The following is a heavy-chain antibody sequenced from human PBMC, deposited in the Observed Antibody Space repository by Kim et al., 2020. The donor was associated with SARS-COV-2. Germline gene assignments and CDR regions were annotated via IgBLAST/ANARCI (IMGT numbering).Heavy chain of an antibody. Sequence: GGSLRLSCTASGFAFNSYWVTWVRQAPGKGLEWVANINPDGSEKYYMDSVRGRFSISRHSANHSLYLHMSNLRAEDTALYYCTTSRRWLLWGNAFDFWGQGTMVTVS. CDR3: TTSRRWLLWGNAFDF. CDR2: INPDGSEK. CDR1: GFAFNSYW. J-gene: IGHJ3*01. D-gene: IGHD3-16*01. V-gene: IGHV3-7*01.